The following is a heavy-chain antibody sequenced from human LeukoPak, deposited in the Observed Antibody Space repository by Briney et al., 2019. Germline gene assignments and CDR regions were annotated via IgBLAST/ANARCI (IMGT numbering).Heavy chain of an antibody. CDR3: ARGVTNYYGSGSYFRGVDY. CDR1: GGSFSGYY. J-gene: IGHJ4*02. CDR2: INHSGST. V-gene: IGHV4-34*01. Sequence: PSETLSLTCAVYGGSFSGYYWSWIRQPPGKGLEWIGEINHSGSTNYNPSLKSRVTISVDTSKNQFSLKLSSVTAADTAVYYCARGVTNYYGSGSYFRGVDYWGQGTLVTVSS. D-gene: IGHD3-10*01.